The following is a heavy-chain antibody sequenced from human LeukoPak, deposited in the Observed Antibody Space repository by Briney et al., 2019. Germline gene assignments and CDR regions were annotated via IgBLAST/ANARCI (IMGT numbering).Heavy chain of an antibody. V-gene: IGHV3-48*04. CDR1: GFTFSTFS. J-gene: IGHJ6*03. D-gene: IGHD4/OR15-4a*01. CDR3: ARGCLTTAESRYMDV. CDR2: ISSSSSII. Sequence: GGSLRLSCAASGFTFSTFSMNWVRQAPGKGLEWVSYISSSSSIIYYADSVKGRFTISRDNAKNSLYLQINSLRAEDTAVYYCARGCLTTAESRYMDVWGKGTTVTVSS.